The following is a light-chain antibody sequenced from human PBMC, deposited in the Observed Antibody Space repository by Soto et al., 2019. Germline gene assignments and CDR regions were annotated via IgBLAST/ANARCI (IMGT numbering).Light chain of an antibody. J-gene: IGLJ1*01. CDR3: SSYTTSNTYV. Sequence: QSFLTQPASVSGYPGQSITISCTGRSSDVGGYNYVSWYQQHPGKAPKFMIYEVSRRPSGVSNRFSGSKSGNTASLTVSGLQAEDEADYYCSSYTTSNTYVFGTGTKVTVL. V-gene: IGLV2-14*01. CDR1: SSDVGGYNY. CDR2: EVS.